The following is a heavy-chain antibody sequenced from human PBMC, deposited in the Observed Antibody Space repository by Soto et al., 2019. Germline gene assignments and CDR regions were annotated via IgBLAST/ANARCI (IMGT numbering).Heavy chain of an antibody. CDR3: ARQVYDFPSYYFDY. D-gene: IGHD3-3*01. CDR1: GGSISSSSYY. V-gene: IGHV4-39*01. CDR2: IYYSGST. J-gene: IGHJ4*02. Sequence: QLQLQESGPGLVKPSETLSLTCTVSGGSISSSSYYWGWIRQPPGKGLEWIGSIYYSGSTYYNPSLKSRVTISVDTSKNQFSLKLSSVTAADTAVYYCARQVYDFPSYYFDYWGQGTLVTVSS.